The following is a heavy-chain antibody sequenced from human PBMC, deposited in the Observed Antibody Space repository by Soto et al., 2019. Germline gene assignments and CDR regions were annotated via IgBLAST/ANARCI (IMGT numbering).Heavy chain of an antibody. D-gene: IGHD2-2*02. Sequence: NPGGSLRLSCAASGFTFSDYYMSWIRQAPGKGLEWVSYISSSSSYTNYADSVKGRFTISRDNAKNSLYLQMNSLRAEDTAVYYCAREGFFVYCSSTSCYTKLYYYYGMDVWGQGTTVTVSS. CDR1: GFTFSDYY. CDR3: AREGFFVYCSSTSCYTKLYYYYGMDV. V-gene: IGHV3-11*06. J-gene: IGHJ6*02. CDR2: ISSSSSYT.